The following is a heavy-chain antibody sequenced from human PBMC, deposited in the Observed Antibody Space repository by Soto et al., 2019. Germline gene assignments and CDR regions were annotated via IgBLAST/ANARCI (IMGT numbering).Heavy chain of an antibody. Sequence: GGSLRLSCAASGFTFSNYAIHWARQAPGRGLEWVALISHDGTNKHYADSVKGRFTISRDNLKNTVYLQMNSLKPDDTAVFYCAREADPVGANDAFDIWGQGRMVTVSS. D-gene: IGHD1-26*01. CDR2: ISHDGTNK. V-gene: IGHV3-30-3*01. CDR1: GFTFSNYA. CDR3: AREADPVGANDAFDI. J-gene: IGHJ3*02.